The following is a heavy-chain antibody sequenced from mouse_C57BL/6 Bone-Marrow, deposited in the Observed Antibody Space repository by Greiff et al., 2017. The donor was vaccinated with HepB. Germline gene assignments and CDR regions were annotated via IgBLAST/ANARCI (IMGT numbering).Heavy chain of an antibody. D-gene: IGHD1-1*01. CDR3: ARDHYGSSDGYWYFDV. V-gene: IGHV1-69*01. CDR2: IDTSDSYT. J-gene: IGHJ1*03. CDR1: GYTFTSYW. Sequence: QVQLQQPGAELVMPGASVKLSCKASGYTFTSYWMHWVKQRPGQGLEWIGEIDTSDSYTNYNQKFKGKSTLTVDKSSSTAYMQLSSLTSEDSAVYYCARDHYGSSDGYWYFDVWGTGTTVTVSS.